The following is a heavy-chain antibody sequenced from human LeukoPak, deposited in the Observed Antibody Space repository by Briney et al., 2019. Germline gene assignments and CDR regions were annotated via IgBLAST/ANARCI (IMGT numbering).Heavy chain of an antibody. V-gene: IGHV4-61*01. CDR1: GDSVSSGSYY. CDR3: ARVIGYSGYDAFDY. CDR2: IYYSGST. J-gene: IGHJ4*02. Sequence: SETLSLTCTVSGDSVSSGSYYWSWVRQPPGKGLEWIGYIYYSGSTNYNPSLKSRVTISVDTSKNQFSLKLSSVTAADTAVYYCARVIGYSGYDAFDYWGQGTLVTVSS. D-gene: IGHD5-12*01.